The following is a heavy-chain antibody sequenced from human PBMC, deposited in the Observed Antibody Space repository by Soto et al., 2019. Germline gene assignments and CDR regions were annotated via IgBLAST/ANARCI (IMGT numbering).Heavy chain of an antibody. V-gene: IGHV3-11*06. D-gene: IGHD1-1*01. CDR2: ISSSSSYT. CDR3: ARYLGECPRLDRWKCGMDV. CDR1: GFTFSDYY. Sequence: LRLSCAASGFTFSDYYMSWIRQAPGKGLEWVSYISSSSSYTNYADSVKGRFTISRGNAKNSLYLQMNSLRAGDTAVYYCARYLGECPRLDRWKCGMDVWGQGTTVTVSS. J-gene: IGHJ6*02.